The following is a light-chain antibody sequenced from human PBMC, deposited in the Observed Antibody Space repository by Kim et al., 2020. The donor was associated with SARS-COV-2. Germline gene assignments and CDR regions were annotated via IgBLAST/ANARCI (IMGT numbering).Light chain of an antibody. Sequence: GQSVTISCTGTSSDIGGYNYVSWYQHHPGKAPKLIIYDVTKRPSGVPDRFSGSKSGNTASLTISGLQAEDETDYYCCSYAGSYVLVFGGGTQLTVL. J-gene: IGLJ2*01. CDR2: DVT. V-gene: IGLV2-11*01. CDR1: SSDIGGYNY. CDR3: CSYAGSYVLV.